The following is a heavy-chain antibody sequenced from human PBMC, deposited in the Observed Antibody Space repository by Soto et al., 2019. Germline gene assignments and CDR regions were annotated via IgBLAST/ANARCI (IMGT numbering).Heavy chain of an antibody. J-gene: IGHJ4*02. CDR2: IYPGDSDT. CDR1: GYSFTSYW. Sequence: GESLKISCKGSGYSFTSYWIGWVRQMPGKGLEWMGIIYPGDSDTRYSPSFQGQVTISADKSISTAYLQWSSLKASDTAMYYCARYGIAVAGTTNNFDYWGQGTLVTVSS. CDR3: ARYGIAVAGTTNNFDY. V-gene: IGHV5-51*01. D-gene: IGHD6-19*01.